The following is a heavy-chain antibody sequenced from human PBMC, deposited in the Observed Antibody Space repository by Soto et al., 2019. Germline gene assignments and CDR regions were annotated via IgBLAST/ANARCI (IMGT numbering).Heavy chain of an antibody. D-gene: IGHD5-12*01. CDR2: ISSSSSYI. CDR3: ARESVATISGPPLDY. V-gene: IGHV3-21*01. CDR1: GFTFSSYS. J-gene: IGHJ4*02. Sequence: GGSLRLSCAASGFTFSSYSMNWVRQAPGKGLEWVSSISSSSSYIYYADSVKGRFTISRDNAKNSLYLQMNSLRAEDTAVYYCARESVATISGPPLDYWGQGTLVTVSS.